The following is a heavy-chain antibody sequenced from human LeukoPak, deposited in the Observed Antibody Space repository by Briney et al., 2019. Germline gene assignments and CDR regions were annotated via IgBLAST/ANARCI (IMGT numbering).Heavy chain of an antibody. D-gene: IGHD2-2*01. CDR1: GGSFITNS. Sequence: SEPLSLTCAFNGGSFITNSWSGFRHPPGKGLDWFGEINHSGSTNYNPSLKRRVSISLDTSKNQFSLKLRSVTAADTAVYYCARVRYCSSASCPWGKGTTVTVSS. CDR2: INHSGST. J-gene: IGHJ6*04. V-gene: IGHV4-34*01. CDR3: ARVRYCSSASCP.